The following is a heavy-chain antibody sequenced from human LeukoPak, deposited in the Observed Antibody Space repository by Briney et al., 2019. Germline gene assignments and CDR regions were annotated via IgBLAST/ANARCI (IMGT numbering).Heavy chain of an antibody. J-gene: IGHJ3*02. Sequence: GESLKISCKGSGYSFTSCWIGWVRQMPGKGLEWMGIIYPGDSDTRYSPSFQGQVTISADKSISTAYLQWSSLKASDTAMYYCARFYYCSSTSCYIVRDVDIVATTTFGAFDIWGQGTMVTVSS. CDR1: GYSFTSCW. V-gene: IGHV5-51*01. CDR3: ARFYYCSSTSCYIVRDVDIVATTTFGAFDI. D-gene: IGHD2-2*02. CDR2: IYPGDSDT.